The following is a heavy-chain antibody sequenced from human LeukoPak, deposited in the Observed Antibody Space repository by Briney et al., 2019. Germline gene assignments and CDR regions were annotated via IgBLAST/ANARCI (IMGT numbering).Heavy chain of an antibody. CDR2: INSDGSST. CDR1: GFTFSSYW. D-gene: IGHD6-19*01. V-gene: IGHV3-74*01. J-gene: IGHJ4*02. Sequence: GGSLRLSCAASGFTFSSYWMPWVRQAPGKGLVWVSRINSDGSSTSYADSVKGRFTISRDNAKNTLYLQMNSLRAEDTAVYYCARIEYSSGWPHLDYWGQGTLVTVSS. CDR3: ARIEYSSGWPHLDY.